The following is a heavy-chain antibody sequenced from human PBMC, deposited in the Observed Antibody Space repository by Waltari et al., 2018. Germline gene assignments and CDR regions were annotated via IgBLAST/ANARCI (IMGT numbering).Heavy chain of an antibody. CDR2: INAGNGNT. J-gene: IGHJ4*02. CDR3: ARGLWSGYYEY. CDR1: GYTFPSYA. D-gene: IGHD3-3*01. V-gene: IGHV1-3*03. Sequence: QVQLVQSGAEVKKPGASVTGSCKASGYTFPSYAMHWVRQAPGQRLEWKGWINAGNGNTKYSQGFQGRVTITRDTSASTAYMELSSLRSEDMAVYYCARGLWSGYYEYWGQGTLVTVSS.